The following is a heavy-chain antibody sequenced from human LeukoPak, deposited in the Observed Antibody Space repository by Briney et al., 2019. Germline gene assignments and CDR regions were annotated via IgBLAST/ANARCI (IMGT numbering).Heavy chain of an antibody. CDR1: GFSLSTSGVG. CDR3: AHSERERYFDWLYMGSYYFDY. Sequence: SGPTLVKPTQTLTLTCTFSGFSLSTSGVGVGWIRQPPGKALEWLALIYWNDDKRYSPSLKSRLTITKDTSKNQVVLTMTNMDPVDTATYYCAHSERERYFDWLYMGSYYFDYWGQGTLVTVSS. CDR2: IYWNDDK. D-gene: IGHD3-9*01. J-gene: IGHJ4*02. V-gene: IGHV2-5*01.